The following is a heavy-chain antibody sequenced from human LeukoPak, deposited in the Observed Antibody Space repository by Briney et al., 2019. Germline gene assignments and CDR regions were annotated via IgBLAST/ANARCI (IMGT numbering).Heavy chain of an antibody. J-gene: IGHJ4*02. Sequence: GASVKVSCKASGYTFTNYYMHWVRQAPGQGLEWMGWINPNSGGTNYAQKFQGRVTMTRDTSISTAYMELSRLRSDDTAVYYCARDGEDCSSTSCYDERSLGFDYWGQGTLVTVSS. CDR3: ARDGEDCSSTSCYDERSLGFDY. V-gene: IGHV1-2*02. CDR1: GYTFTNYY. D-gene: IGHD2-2*01. CDR2: INPNSGGT.